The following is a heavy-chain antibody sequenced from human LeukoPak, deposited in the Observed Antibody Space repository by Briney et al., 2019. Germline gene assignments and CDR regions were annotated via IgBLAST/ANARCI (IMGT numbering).Heavy chain of an antibody. V-gene: IGHV4-34*01. CDR3: ARHRRIVVVPAAVRQSGWFDP. CDR2: INHSGST. D-gene: IGHD2-2*01. Sequence: SETLSLTCAVYGGSFSGYYWSWIRQPPGKGLEWIGEINHSGSTNYNPSLKSRVTISVDTSKNQFSLKLSSVTAADTAVYYCARHRRIVVVPAAVRQSGWFDPWGQGTLVTVSS. CDR1: GGSFSGYY. J-gene: IGHJ5*02.